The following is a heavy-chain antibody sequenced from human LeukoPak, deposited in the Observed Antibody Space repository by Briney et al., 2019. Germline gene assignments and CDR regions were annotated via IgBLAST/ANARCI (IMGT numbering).Heavy chain of an antibody. V-gene: IGHV3-7*01. CDR2: IEQDGSEK. CDR3: ARLGPYYDFWSGYLMQGGFDY. CDR1: GFTFSSYW. Sequence: PGGSLRLSYAASGFTFSSYWMSWVRQAPGKGLEWVANIEQDGSEKYYVDSVKGRFTISRDNAKNSLYLQMNSLRAEDTAVYYCARLGPYYDFWSGYLMQGGFDYWGQGTLVTVSS. D-gene: IGHD3-3*01. J-gene: IGHJ4*02.